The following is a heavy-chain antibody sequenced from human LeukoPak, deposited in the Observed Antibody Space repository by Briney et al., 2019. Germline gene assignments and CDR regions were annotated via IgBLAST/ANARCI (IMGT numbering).Heavy chain of an antibody. D-gene: IGHD3-22*01. V-gene: IGHV4-59*08. J-gene: IGHJ4*02. Sequence: PSQTLSLTCTVSGGSISSYYWSWIRQPPGKGLEWIGYIYYSGSTNYNPSLASRVTISVDTSKNQFSLKLSSVTTADTAVYYCARQNYYDSSGYYYFDYWGQGTLVTVSS. CDR1: GGSISSYY. CDR3: ARQNYYDSSGYYYFDY. CDR2: IYYSGST.